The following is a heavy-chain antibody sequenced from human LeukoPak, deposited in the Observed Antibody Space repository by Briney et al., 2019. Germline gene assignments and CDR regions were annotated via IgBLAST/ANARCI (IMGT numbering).Heavy chain of an antibody. CDR1: GVSISSSNSY. D-gene: IGHD3/OR15-3a*01. Sequence: SETLSITCTVSGVSISSSNSYWGWIRQPPGKGLEWIGSIYYSGNTYYNASLKSQVSISIDTSKNQFSLRLTSVTAADTAVYYCARQTGSGLFILPGGQGTLVTVSS. J-gene: IGHJ4*02. CDR2: IYYSGNT. V-gene: IGHV4-39*01. CDR3: ARQTGSGLFILP.